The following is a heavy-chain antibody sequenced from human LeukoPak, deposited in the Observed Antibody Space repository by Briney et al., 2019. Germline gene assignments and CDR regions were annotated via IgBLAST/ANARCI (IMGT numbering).Heavy chain of an antibody. CDR2: ISYDGSNK. CDR3: ARARAGLGYYYGMDV. J-gene: IGHJ6*02. V-gene: IGHV3-30*04. Sequence: GGSLRLSCAASGFTFSSYAMHWVRQAPGKGLEWVAVISYDGSNKYYADSVMGRFTISRDNSKDTLYLQMNSLRAEDTAVYYCARARAGLGYYYGMDVWGQGTTVTVSS. CDR1: GFTFSSYA. D-gene: IGHD3/OR15-3a*01.